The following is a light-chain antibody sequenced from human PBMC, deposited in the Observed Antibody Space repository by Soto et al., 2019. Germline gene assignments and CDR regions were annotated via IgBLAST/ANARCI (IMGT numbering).Light chain of an antibody. V-gene: IGKV3-15*01. CDR2: GAS. CDR3: QQYGGSTLYS. J-gene: IGKJ2*01. CDR1: QSVRGD. Sequence: EIVMMQSPATLSVSPGERVTLSCRASQSVRGDLAWYQQKPGQAPRLLIYGASTRATGIPARFSGSGSGTEFTLTISRLDPEDFAVYFCQQYGGSTLYSFGPGTKVDIK.